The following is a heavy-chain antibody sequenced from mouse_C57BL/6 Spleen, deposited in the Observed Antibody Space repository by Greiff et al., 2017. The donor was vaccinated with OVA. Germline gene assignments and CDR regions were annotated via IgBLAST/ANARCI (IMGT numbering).Heavy chain of an antibody. CDR1: GYTFTSYW. Sequence: QVQLQQPGAELVRPGSSVKLSCKASGYTFTSYWMHWVKQRPIQGLEWIGNIDPSDSETHYNQKFKDKATLTVDKSSSTAYMQLSSLTSEDSAVYYCARSARLRRYFDVWGTGTTVTVSS. CDR2: IDPSDSET. V-gene: IGHV1-52*01. CDR3: ARSARLRRYFDV. J-gene: IGHJ1*03. D-gene: IGHD2-4*01.